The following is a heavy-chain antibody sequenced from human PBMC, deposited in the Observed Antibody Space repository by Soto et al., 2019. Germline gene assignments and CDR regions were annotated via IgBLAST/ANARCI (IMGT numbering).Heavy chain of an antibody. CDR2: INSDGSST. CDR3: ARDPIYCSSTSCPRAYYYYYMDV. CDR1: GFTFSSYW. D-gene: IGHD2-2*01. J-gene: IGHJ6*03. V-gene: IGHV3-74*01. Sequence: GGSLRLSCAASGFTFSSYWMHWVRQAPGKGLVWVSRINSDGSSTSYADSVKGRFTISRDNAKNTLYLQMNSLRAEDTAGYYCARDPIYCSSTSCPRAYYYYYMDVWGKGTTVTVSS.